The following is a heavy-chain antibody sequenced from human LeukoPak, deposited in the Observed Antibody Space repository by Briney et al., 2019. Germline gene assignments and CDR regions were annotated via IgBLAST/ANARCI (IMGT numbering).Heavy chain of an antibody. CDR1: GFTVSSNY. CDR3: AREYCSGGSCWFDY. CDR2: IYSGGST. D-gene: IGHD2-15*01. V-gene: IGHV3-53*01. Sequence: AGYLRLYCAASGFTVSSNYMSWVRQAQGNGLVWVLVIYSGGSTYYPDSVKGRFTISRDNSKNTLYLQMNSRRAEDTAVYYCAREYCSGGSCWFDYWGQGTLVTVAS. J-gene: IGHJ4*02.